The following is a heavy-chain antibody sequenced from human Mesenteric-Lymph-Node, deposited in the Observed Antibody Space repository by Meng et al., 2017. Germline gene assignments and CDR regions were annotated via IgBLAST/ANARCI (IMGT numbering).Heavy chain of an antibody. V-gene: IGHV4-34*01. Sequence: SETLSLTCAVYGGSFSGYYWSWIRQPPGKGLEWIGEINHSVSTNYNPSLKSRVTISVDTSKNQFSLKLSSVTAADTAVYYCERGPHDYVWGSTIFFRPLNWFDPWGQGTLVTVSS. CDR1: GGSFSGYY. J-gene: IGHJ5*02. CDR3: ERGPHDYVWGSTIFFRPLNWFDP. CDR2: INHSVST. D-gene: IGHD3-16*01.